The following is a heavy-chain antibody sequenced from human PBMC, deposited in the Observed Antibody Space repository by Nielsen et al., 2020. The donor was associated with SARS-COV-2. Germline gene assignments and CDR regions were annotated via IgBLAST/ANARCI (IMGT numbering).Heavy chain of an antibody. CDR2: ISGYNGDT. CDR3: ARGLELYLMLDV. D-gene: IGHD2-15*01. V-gene: IGHV1-18*04. J-gene: IGHJ6*04. CDR1: GYTFTNYG. Sequence: ASVKVSCKASGYTFTNYGISWVRQAPGQGLEWMGWISGYNGDTNYAQKFQGRVTMTIDTSTSTAYMELRSLRSEDTAVYFCARGLELYLMLDVWGKGTTVTVSS.